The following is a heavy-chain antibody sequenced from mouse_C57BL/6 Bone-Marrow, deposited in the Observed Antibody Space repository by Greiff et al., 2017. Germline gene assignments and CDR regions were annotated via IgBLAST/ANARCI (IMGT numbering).Heavy chain of an antibody. CDR3: ASFAY. J-gene: IGHJ3*01. Sequence: EVQLQQSGPELVKPGASVKISCKASGYTITDYYMNWVKQSHGKSLEWIGDINPNNGGTSYNQKFKGKATLTVDKSSSTAYMEPRSLSSEDSAVYYCASFAYWGQGTLVTVSA. V-gene: IGHV1-26*01. CDR1: GYTITDYY. CDR2: INPNNGGT.